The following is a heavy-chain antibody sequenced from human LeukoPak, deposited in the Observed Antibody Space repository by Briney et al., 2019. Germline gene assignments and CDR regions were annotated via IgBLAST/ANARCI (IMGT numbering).Heavy chain of an antibody. CDR3: ARGVYSYSTPFDY. Sequence: ASVKVSCKASGYTFTGYYMHWVRQAPGQGLEWMGWINPNSGGTDYAQKFQGRVTMTRDKSITTTYMELSRLRSDDTAVYYCARGVYSYSTPFDYWGQGALVTVSS. D-gene: IGHD2/OR15-2a*01. V-gene: IGHV1-2*02. CDR1: GYTFTGYY. CDR2: INPNSGGT. J-gene: IGHJ4*02.